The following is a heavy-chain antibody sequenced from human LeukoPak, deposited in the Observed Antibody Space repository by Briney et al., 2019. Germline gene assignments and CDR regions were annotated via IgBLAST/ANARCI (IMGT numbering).Heavy chain of an antibody. J-gene: IGHJ4*02. V-gene: IGHV3-23*01. CDR1: GFTFSSYA. D-gene: IGHD3-10*01. Sequence: GGSLRLSCAASGFTFSSYAMSWVRQAPGKGLEWVSAISGSGGSTYYADSVKGRFTISRDNSKNTLYLQMNSLRAEDTAVYYCAKGQDGLLWFGVGYWGQGTLVTVSS. CDR2: ISGSGGST. CDR3: AKGQDGLLWFGVGY.